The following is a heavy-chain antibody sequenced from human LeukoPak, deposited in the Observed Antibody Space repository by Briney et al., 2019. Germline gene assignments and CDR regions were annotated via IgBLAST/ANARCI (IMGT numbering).Heavy chain of an antibody. V-gene: IGHV4-4*07. CDR1: GDSLSGYY. CDR2: VYTDGRT. Sequence: SETLSLTCTLSGDSLSGYYWVWVRQAAGKGLGWLGRVYTDGRTSFYPSLQSRVTMSVDMSKNQFSLRLTSVTAADTAVYYCVRGGAYDKSHFHFFQFMDVWGKGTTVTVSS. D-gene: IGHD2/OR15-2a*01. J-gene: IGHJ6*03. CDR3: VRGGAYDKSHFHFFQFMDV.